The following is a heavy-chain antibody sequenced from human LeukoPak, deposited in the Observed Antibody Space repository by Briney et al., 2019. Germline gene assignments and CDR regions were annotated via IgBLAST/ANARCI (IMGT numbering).Heavy chain of an antibody. D-gene: IGHD3-16*01. CDR2: INHSGST. Sequence: PSETLSLTCTVSGGSISGYYWSWSRQPPGKGLECVGQINHSGSTNYNPSLKSRVTISVDTSKKQFSLKLSYVTAAETAVYYCARGARKGVPSYSFDYWGQGTLVTVSS. CDR1: GGSISGYY. V-gene: IGHV4-34*01. J-gene: IGHJ4*02. CDR3: ARGARKGVPSYSFDY.